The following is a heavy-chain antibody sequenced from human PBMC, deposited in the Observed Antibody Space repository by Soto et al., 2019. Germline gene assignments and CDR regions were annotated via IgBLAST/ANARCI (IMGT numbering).Heavy chain of an antibody. D-gene: IGHD3-3*01. CDR2: ISYDGSNK. Sequence: QVQLVESGGGVVQPGRSLRLSCAASGFTFSSYAMHWVRQAPGKGLEWVAVISYDGSNKYYADSGKGRFTISRDNSKNTLYLQMNSLRAEDTAVYYCARAHAHVYYDFWSGPMGVGDYWGQGTLVTVSS. J-gene: IGHJ4*02. CDR3: ARAHAHVYYDFWSGPMGVGDY. CDR1: GFTFSSYA. V-gene: IGHV3-30-3*01.